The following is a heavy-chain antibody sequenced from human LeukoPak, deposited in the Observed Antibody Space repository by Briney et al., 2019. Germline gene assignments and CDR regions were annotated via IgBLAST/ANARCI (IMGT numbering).Heavy chain of an antibody. CDR2: INPNSGGT. Sequence: ASVKVSCKASGYTFTGYYMHWVRQAPGQGLEWMGWINPNSGGTNYAQKFQGRVTMTRDTSISTAYMELSRLRSDDTAVYYCARDWDDYVWGSYHPAVYWGQGTLVTVSS. V-gene: IGHV1-2*02. D-gene: IGHD3-16*02. J-gene: IGHJ4*02. CDR1: GYTFTGYY. CDR3: ARDWDDYVWGSYHPAVY.